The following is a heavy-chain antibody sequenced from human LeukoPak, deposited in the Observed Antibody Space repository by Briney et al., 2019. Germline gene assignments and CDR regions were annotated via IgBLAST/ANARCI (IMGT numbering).Heavy chain of an antibody. J-gene: IGHJ6*02. CDR2: IGTAGDT. Sequence: PGGSLRLSCAASGFTFSSYDMHWVRQATGKGLEWVSAIGTAGDTYYPGSVKGRFTISRENAKNSLYLQMNSLRAGDTAVYYCARGGDEYYYGSGTMDVWGQGTTVTVSS. CDR3: ARGGDEYYYGSGTMDV. V-gene: IGHV3-13*01. D-gene: IGHD3-10*01. CDR1: GFTFSSYD.